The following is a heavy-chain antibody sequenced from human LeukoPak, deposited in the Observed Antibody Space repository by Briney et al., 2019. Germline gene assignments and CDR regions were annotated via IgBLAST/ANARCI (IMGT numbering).Heavy chain of an antibody. J-gene: IGHJ4*02. Sequence: SETLSLTCTVSGGSISSGSYYWSWIRQPPGKGLEWIGYIYYSGSTNYNPSLKSRVTISVDTSKNQFSLKLSSVTAADTAVYYCARDPDYWGQGTLVTVSS. CDR2: IYYSGST. CDR3: ARDPDY. V-gene: IGHV4-61*01. CDR1: GGSISSGSYY.